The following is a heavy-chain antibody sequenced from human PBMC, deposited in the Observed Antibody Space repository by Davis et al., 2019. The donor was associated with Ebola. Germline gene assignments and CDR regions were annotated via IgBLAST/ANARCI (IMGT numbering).Heavy chain of an antibody. CDR1: GFTFSSYG. V-gene: IGHV3-30*03. CDR2: ISYDGSNK. D-gene: IGHD3-22*01. Sequence: PGGSLRLSCAASGFTFSSYGMHWVRQAPGKGLEWVAVISYDGSNKYYADSVKGRFTISRDNSKNTLYLQMNSLRAEDTAVYYCARSSGRPYYFDYWGQGTLVTVSS. CDR3: ARSSGRPYYFDY. J-gene: IGHJ4*02.